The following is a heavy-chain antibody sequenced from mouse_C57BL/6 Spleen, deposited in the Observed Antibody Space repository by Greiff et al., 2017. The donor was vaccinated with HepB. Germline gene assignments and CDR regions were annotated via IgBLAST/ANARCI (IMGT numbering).Heavy chain of an antibody. D-gene: IGHD2-4*01. CDR3: VREDYDWYFDV. CDR1: GFTFNTYA. J-gene: IGHJ1*01. CDR2: IRSKSSNYAT. Sequence: EVKVVESGGGLVQPKGSLKLSCAASGFTFNTYAMHWVRQAPGKGVEWVARIRSKSSNYATYYADSVKDRFTISRDDSQSMLYLQMNNLNTEDTAMYYCVREDYDWYFDVWGPGTTVTVSS. V-gene: IGHV10-3*01.